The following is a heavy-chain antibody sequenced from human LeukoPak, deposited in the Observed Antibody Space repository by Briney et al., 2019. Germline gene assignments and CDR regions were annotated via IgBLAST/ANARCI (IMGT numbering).Heavy chain of an antibody. Sequence: GGSLRLSCAASGFTFSSYAMSWVRQAPGKGLEWVGFIRSKAYGGTTEYAASVKGRFTISRDDSKSIAYLQMNSLKTEDTAVYYCTRPYSSSWYVSIDYWGQGTLVTVSS. CDR3: TRPYSSSWYVSIDY. D-gene: IGHD6-13*01. J-gene: IGHJ4*02. V-gene: IGHV3-49*04. CDR1: GFTFSSYA. CDR2: IRSKAYGGTT.